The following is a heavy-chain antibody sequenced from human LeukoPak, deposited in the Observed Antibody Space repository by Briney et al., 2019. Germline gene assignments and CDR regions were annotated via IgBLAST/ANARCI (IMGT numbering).Heavy chain of an antibody. V-gene: IGHV4-4*07. CDR3: ARAMITFGGVMVFEY. D-gene: IGHD3-16*02. J-gene: IGHJ4*02. CDR2: IYPSGNT. Sequence: SETLSLICTVSGGSISGYYWSWIRQPAGKGLEWIGRIYPSGNTNYNPSLKSRVTMSVDTSKNQFSLKLSSVTAADTAVYYCARAMITFGGVMVFEYWGQGTLVAVSS. CDR1: GGSISGYY.